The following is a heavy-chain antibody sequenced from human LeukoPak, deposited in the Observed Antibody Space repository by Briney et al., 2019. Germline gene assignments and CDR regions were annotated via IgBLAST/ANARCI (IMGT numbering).Heavy chain of an antibody. D-gene: IGHD6-6*01. CDR3: ARVESSSSYFDY. Sequence: SETLSLTCTVSGGSISSYYWSWIRQPAGKGLYWIGRIYTSGSTNYNPSLKSRVTMSVDTSKNQFSLKLSSVTAADTAVYYCARVESSSSYFDYWGQGTLVTVSS. CDR2: IYTSGST. CDR1: GGSISSYY. J-gene: IGHJ4*02. V-gene: IGHV4-4*07.